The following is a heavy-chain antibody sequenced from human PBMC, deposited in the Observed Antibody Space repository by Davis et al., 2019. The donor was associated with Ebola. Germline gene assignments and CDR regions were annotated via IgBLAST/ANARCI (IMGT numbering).Heavy chain of an antibody. Sequence: PSETLSLTCAVYGGSFSGYYWSWIRQPPGKGLEWIGEINHSGSTNYNPSLKSRVTISVDTSKNQFSLKLSSVTAADTAVYYCARGYCSGGSCYVDAFDIWGQGTMVTVSS. CDR1: GGSFSGYY. J-gene: IGHJ3*02. CDR2: INHSGST. CDR3: ARGYCSGGSCYVDAFDI. D-gene: IGHD2-15*01. V-gene: IGHV4-34*01.